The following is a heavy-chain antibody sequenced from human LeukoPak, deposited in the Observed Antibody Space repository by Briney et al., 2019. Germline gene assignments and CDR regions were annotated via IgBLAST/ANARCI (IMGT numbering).Heavy chain of an antibody. V-gene: IGHV3-23*01. D-gene: IGHD3-10*01. CDR3: ATDFRYGSA. CDR1: GFTFSSHA. J-gene: IGHJ4*02. Sequence: GGSLRLSCAASGFTFSSHAMTWVRQAPGKGLEWVSVISGSGDNTDYADSVKGRFTISRDNSKNTLYLQMNSLRVEDTAVYYCATDFRYGSAWGPGTLLTVSS. CDR2: ISGSGDNT.